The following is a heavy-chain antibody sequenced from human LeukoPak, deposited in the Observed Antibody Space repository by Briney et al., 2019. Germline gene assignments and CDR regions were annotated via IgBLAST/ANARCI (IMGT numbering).Heavy chain of an antibody. D-gene: IGHD3-10*01. J-gene: IGHJ4*02. CDR2: IYYSGSA. V-gene: IGHV4-59*01. Sequence: AEPLYLPCTVSGGSIVSYYWSWIRQPPGKGLEWIGYIYYSGSAKYKPSLKRGVSISVDTTKKQVSLQVRPVTAADPALVYCARDRYYYGSGSYRQSLFDYWGQGTLVTVSS. CDR1: GGSIVSYY. CDR3: ARDRYYYGSGSYRQSLFDY.